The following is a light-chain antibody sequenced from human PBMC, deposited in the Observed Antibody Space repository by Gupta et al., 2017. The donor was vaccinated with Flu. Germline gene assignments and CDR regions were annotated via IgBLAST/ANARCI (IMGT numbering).Light chain of an antibody. CDR3: QQYGSSPLT. Sequence: EIALTQNPGTLSLSPGERATHSCGASQCVSSSYLAWYQQKPGLAPRLLIYDASSRATGIPDRFSGSGSGTDFTLTISRLEPEDFAVYYCQQYGSSPLTFGGGTKVEIK. J-gene: IGKJ4*01. V-gene: IGKV3D-20*01. CDR2: DAS. CDR1: QCVSSSY.